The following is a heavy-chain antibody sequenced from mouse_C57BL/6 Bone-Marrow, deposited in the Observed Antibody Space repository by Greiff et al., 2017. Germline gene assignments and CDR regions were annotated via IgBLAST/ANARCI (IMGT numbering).Heavy chain of an antibody. CDR2: ISSGSSTI. Sequence: EVMLVVSGGGLVKPGGSLKLSCAASGFTFSDYGMHWVRQGPEKGLEWVAYISSGSSTIYYADTVKGRFTISRDNAKNTLFLQMTSLRAEDTAMYYCARDFFYYWGQGTTLTVSS. V-gene: IGHV5-17*01. CDR1: GFTFSDYG. J-gene: IGHJ2*01. CDR3: ARDFFYY.